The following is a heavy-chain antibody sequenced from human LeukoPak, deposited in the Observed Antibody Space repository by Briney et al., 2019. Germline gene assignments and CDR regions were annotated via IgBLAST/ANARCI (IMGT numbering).Heavy chain of an antibody. J-gene: IGHJ3*02. CDR2: IYYSGST. Sequence: PSETLSLTCTVSGGSISSYYWSWIRQPPGKGLAWIGYIYYSGSTNYNPSLKSRVTISVDTSKNQFSLKLSSVTAADTAVYYCARGFDSSGYYSDAFDIWGQGTMVTVSS. D-gene: IGHD3-22*01. V-gene: IGHV4-59*12. CDR3: ARGFDSSGYYSDAFDI. CDR1: GGSISSYY.